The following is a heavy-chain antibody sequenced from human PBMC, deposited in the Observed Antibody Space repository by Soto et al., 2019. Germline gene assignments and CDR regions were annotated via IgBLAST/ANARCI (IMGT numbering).Heavy chain of an antibody. CDR3: ARDTPCSSGWPRRITLSPQGY. D-gene: IGHD6-19*01. J-gene: IGHJ4*02. CDR2: IRNKAYGGTT. V-gene: IGHV3-49*03. Sequence: PGGSLRLSCAASGFTFGDYIMNWFRQAPGKGLEWVGFIRNKAYGGTTEYAASVKGRFTISRDDSKSTAYLQMNSLKTEDTAVYYCARDTPCSSGWPRRITLSPQGYWGQGTLVTVSS. CDR1: GFTFGDYI.